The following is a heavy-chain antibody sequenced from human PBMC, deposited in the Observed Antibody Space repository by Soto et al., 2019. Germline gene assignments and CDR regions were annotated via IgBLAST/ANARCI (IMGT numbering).Heavy chain of an antibody. J-gene: IGHJ4*02. Sequence: ASVKVSCKASGYTFANDGISWVRQAPGQGLEWMGWISHWGNTNYAQKLQGRVTLTTDTSANTAYMELRSLRSDDTAIYFCARDLDGSGSYYTDYWGQGTLVTVSS. V-gene: IGHV1-18*01. CDR2: ISHWGNT. CDR3: ARDLDGSGSYYTDY. CDR1: GYTFANDG. D-gene: IGHD3-10*01.